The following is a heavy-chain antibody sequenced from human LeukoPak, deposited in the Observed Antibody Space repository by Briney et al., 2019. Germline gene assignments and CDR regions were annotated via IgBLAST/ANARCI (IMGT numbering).Heavy chain of an antibody. CDR3: TTGPMVTFGGFIVPPYYFDY. D-gene: IGHD3-16*02. CDR2: FDPEDGET. J-gene: IGHJ4*02. V-gene: IGHV1-24*01. CDR1: GYTLTELS. Sequence: GASVKVSCKVSGYTLTELSMHWVRQAPGKGLEWMGGFDPEDGETIYAQKFQGRVTMTEDTSTDTAYMELSSLRSEDTAVYYCTTGPMVTFGGFIVPPYYFDYWGQGTLVTVSS.